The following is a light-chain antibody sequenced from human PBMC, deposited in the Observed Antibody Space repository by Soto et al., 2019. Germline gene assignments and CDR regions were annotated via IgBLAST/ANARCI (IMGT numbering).Light chain of an antibody. V-gene: IGKV1-33*01. CDR1: QDINNC. CDR2: DAS. J-gene: IGKJ3*01. Sequence: DIQMTQTPSSLSASVGDRVTITCQASQDINNCLNWYHQKPGKAPNLLIYDASNLETGVPSRFSGSGSGTHFTLTISSPQPEDTATYYCQQYDNLPRTLGPGPKVDIK. CDR3: QQYDNLPRT.